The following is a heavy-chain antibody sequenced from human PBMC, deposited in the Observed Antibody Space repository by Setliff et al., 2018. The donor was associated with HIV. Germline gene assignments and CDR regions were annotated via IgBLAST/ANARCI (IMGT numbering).Heavy chain of an antibody. D-gene: IGHD3-22*01. V-gene: IGHV3-20*04. CDR3: ARERRYYDSSGRRYFDY. CDR2: ITSNGGST. CDR1: GFSFDDYG. Sequence: GGSLRLSCAASGFSFDDYGMSWVRQAPGKGLEWVSGITSNGGSTGYADSVKGRFTISRDNAKNSLYLQMNSLRPEDTALYYCARERRYYDSSGRRYFDYWGQGTLVTVSS. J-gene: IGHJ4*02.